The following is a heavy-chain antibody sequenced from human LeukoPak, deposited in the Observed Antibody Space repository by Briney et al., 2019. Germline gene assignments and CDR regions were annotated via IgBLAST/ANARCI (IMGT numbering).Heavy chain of an antibody. CDR3: AKLVPTPTDYYYYYGMDV. CDR1: GFTFSSYA. J-gene: IGHJ6*02. V-gene: IGHV3-30*04. CDR2: ISYDGSNK. Sequence: GRSLRLSCAASGFTFSSYAMHWVRQAPGKGLEWVAVISYDGSNKYYADSVKGRFTISRDNSKNTLYLQMNSLRAEDTAVYYCAKLVPTPTDYYYYYGMDVWGQGTTVTVS. D-gene: IGHD6-13*01.